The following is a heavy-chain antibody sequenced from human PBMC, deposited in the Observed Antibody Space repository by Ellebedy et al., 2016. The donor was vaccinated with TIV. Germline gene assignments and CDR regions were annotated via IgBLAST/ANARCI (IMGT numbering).Heavy chain of an antibody. CDR1: GGSVSSTRYY. CDR2: VYHSGSP. J-gene: IGHJ4*02. Sequence: MPSETLSLTCSVSGGSVSSTRYYWAWIRQPPGKGLEWIGSVYHSGSPYYNPSFKSRVTLSADTSKNQFSLSLRTVTAADTAVYYCARHRTRTVVATAVFDYWGQGSLVTVSS. V-gene: IGHV4-39*01. D-gene: IGHD2-21*02. CDR3: ARHRTRTVVATAVFDY.